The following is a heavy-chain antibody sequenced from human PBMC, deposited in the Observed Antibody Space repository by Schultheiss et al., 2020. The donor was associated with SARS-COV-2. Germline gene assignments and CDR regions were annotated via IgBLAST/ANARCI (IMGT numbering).Heavy chain of an antibody. Sequence: GGSLRLSCAASGFTFSSYAMSWVRQAPGKGLEWVSAISGSGGSTYYADSVKGRFTISRDNSKNTLYLQMNSLRAEDTAVYYCARDPRYSSGWPHFDYWGQGTLVTVSS. CDR1: GFTFSSYA. CDR3: ARDPRYSSGWPHFDY. V-gene: IGHV3-23*01. D-gene: IGHD6-19*01. CDR2: ISGSGGST. J-gene: IGHJ4*02.